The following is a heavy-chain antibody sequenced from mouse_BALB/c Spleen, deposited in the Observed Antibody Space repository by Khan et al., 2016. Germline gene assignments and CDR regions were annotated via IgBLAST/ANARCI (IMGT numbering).Heavy chain of an antibody. V-gene: IGHV1-4*01. CDR2: INPRSGYS. CDR3: ARAEDGFAY. J-gene: IGHJ3*01. CDR1: GYTFTSYT. Sequence: QVQLQQSGAELARPGASVKMSCKASGYTFTSYTMHWVKQRPGQGLEWIGYINPRSGYSSYNQKFKDKATMTADKSSSTVYMQLSSLTSEDFAVYYCARAEDGFAYWGQGTLVTVSA.